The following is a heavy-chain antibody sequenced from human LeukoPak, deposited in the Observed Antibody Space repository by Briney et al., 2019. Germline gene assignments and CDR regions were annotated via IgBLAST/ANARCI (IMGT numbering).Heavy chain of an antibody. CDR3: ARDLGIAAAHDAFDI. J-gene: IGHJ3*02. Sequence: GGSLRLSCAASGFTFDDYAMHWVRQAPGKGLEWVSYISSSGSTIYYADSVKGRFTISRDNAKNSLYLQMNSLRAEDTAVYYCARDLGIAAAHDAFDIWGQGTMVTVSS. CDR2: ISSSGSTI. D-gene: IGHD6-13*01. V-gene: IGHV3-48*03. CDR1: GFTFDDYA.